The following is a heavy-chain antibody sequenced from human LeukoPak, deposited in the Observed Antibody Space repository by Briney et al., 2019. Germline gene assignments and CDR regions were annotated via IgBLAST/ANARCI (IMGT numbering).Heavy chain of an antibody. V-gene: IGHV3-74*01. J-gene: IGHJ4*02. CDR1: GFTFSDYW. CDR2: INSDGSST. Sequence: GGSLKLSCAASGFTFSDYWMHWVRQAPGKGLVWVSRINSDGSSTSYADSVKGRFTISRDNSKNTLYLQMNSLRAEDTAVYYCARDPTMVRGVITSYWGQGTLVTVSS. D-gene: IGHD3-10*01. CDR3: ARDPTMVRGVITSY.